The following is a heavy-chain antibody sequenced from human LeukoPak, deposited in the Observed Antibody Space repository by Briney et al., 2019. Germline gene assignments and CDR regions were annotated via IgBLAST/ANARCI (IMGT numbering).Heavy chain of an antibody. CDR1: GYTFTGYF. Sequence: ASVKVSCKASGYTFTGYFMHWVRQAPGQGLEWMGWISAYNGNTNYAQKLQGRVTMTTDTSTSTAYMERRSLRSDDTAVYYCASGGGLKTHNWFDPWGQGTLVTVSS. V-gene: IGHV1-18*04. CDR3: ASGGGLKTHNWFDP. CDR2: ISAYNGNT. D-gene: IGHD3-16*01. J-gene: IGHJ5*02.